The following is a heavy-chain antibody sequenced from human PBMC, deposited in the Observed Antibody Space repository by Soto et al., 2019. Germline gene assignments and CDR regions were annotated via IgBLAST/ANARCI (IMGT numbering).Heavy chain of an antibody. CDR3: ARAFSCPLFDY. CDR1: GGSISSYY. Sequence: SETLSLTCTVSGGSISSYYWSWIRQPPGKGLEWIGYIYYSGSTNYNPSLKSRVTISVDTSKNQFSLKLSSVTAADTAVYYCARAFSCPLFDYWGQGTLVIVSS. V-gene: IGHV4-59*01. D-gene: IGHD3-3*02. J-gene: IGHJ4*02. CDR2: IYYSGST.